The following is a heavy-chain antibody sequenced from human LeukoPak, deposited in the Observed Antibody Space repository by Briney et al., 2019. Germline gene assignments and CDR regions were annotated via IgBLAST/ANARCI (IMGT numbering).Heavy chain of an antibody. CDR3: ARVDCSSTSCYWAYYYYYYGMDV. Sequence: PGGSLRLSCAASGFSLNDYSVNWVRQAPGKGLEWVSSISSSSSYIYYADSVKGRFTISRDNAKNSLYLQMNSLRAEDTAVYYCARVDCSSTSCYWAYYYYYYGMDVWGQGTTVTVSS. V-gene: IGHV3-21*01. CDR2: ISSSSSYI. J-gene: IGHJ6*02. D-gene: IGHD2-2*01. CDR1: GFSLNDYS.